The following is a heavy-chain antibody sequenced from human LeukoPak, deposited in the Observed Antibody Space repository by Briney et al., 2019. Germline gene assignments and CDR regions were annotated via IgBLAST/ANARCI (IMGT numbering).Heavy chain of an antibody. Sequence: ASVKVSCKASGGTFSSYAISWVRPAPGQGLEWMGGIIPIFGTANYAQKFQGRVTITADESTSTAYMELSSLRSEDTAVYYCALEADYDILTGYYVPYYYGMDVWGKGTTVTVSS. CDR3: ALEADYDILTGYYVPYYYGMDV. CDR2: IIPIFGTA. J-gene: IGHJ6*04. CDR1: GGTFSSYA. D-gene: IGHD3-9*01. V-gene: IGHV1-69*01.